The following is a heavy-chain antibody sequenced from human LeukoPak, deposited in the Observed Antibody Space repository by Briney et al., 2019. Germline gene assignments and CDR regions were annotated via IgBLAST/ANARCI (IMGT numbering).Heavy chain of an antibody. V-gene: IGHV3-7*01. CDR3: VRSGSSSVIFDL. D-gene: IGHD6-6*01. CDR2: IRPDGSDK. CDR1: GITFSDYW. J-gene: IGHJ4*02. Sequence: GGSLRLSCAASGITFSDYWMSWVRQAPGKGLEWVANIRPDGSDKYYVDSVKGRFIISRDKAKSSLSLQMNSLRVEDTAVYYCVRSGSSSVIFDLWGQGTLVTVSS.